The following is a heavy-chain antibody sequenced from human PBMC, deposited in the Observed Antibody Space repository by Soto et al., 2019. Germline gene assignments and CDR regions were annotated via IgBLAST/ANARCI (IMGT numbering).Heavy chain of an antibody. CDR3: ARARLCAVYAFEI. Sequence: QVQLQESDAGLVKASQTRSLTCSGSGGSVRSGAYYWTWIRQRPGTGLEWIGYIYYSGSTYYSPSLKSRLSISLDSSKNKFSLRLSSVTASDTAMYYWARARLCAVYAFEIWVQLTMVTVS. CDR2: IYYSGST. CDR1: GGSVRSGAYY. V-gene: IGHV4-31*03. J-gene: IGHJ3*02. D-gene: IGHD3-10*02.